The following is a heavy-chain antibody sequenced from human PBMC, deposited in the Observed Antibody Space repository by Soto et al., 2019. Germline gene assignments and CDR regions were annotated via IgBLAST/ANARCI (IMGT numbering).Heavy chain of an antibody. CDR2: ISSSSSYI. D-gene: IGHD6-19*01. V-gene: IGHV3-21*01. CDR3: ARGPSVAATGDYFDY. Sequence: GGSLRLSCAASGFTFSSYSMNWVRQAPGKGLEWVSSISSSSSYIYYADSVKGRFTISRDNAKNSLYLQMNSLRAEDTAVYYCARGPSVAATGDYFDYWGQGTLVTVSS. J-gene: IGHJ4*02. CDR1: GFTFSSYS.